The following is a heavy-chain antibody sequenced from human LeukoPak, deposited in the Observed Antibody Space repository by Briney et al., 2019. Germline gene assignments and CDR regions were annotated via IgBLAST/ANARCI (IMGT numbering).Heavy chain of an antibody. CDR3: ARKYGGYADY. V-gene: IGHV3-74*01. Sequence: GGSLRLSCAASGFTFSSYWMHWVRQAPGKGLVWVSRISPDGSSALYADSVKGRFTISRDNAKNSLYLQMNSLRDEDTAVYYCARKYGGYADYWGQGTLVTVSS. J-gene: IGHJ4*02. D-gene: IGHD5-12*01. CDR2: ISPDGSSA. CDR1: GFTFSSYW.